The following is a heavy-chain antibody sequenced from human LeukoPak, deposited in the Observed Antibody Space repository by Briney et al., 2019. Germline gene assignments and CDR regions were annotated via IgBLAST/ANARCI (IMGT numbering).Heavy chain of an antibody. D-gene: IGHD4-23*01. Sequence: GASVKVSCKASGYTFTGYYMHWVRQAPGQGLEWMGWISAYNGNTNYAQKLQGRVTMTTDTSTSTAYMELRSLRSDDTAVYYCATLPTVVTPGYWGQGTLVTVSS. V-gene: IGHV1-18*04. CDR3: ATLPTVVTPGY. J-gene: IGHJ4*02. CDR1: GYTFTGYY. CDR2: ISAYNGNT.